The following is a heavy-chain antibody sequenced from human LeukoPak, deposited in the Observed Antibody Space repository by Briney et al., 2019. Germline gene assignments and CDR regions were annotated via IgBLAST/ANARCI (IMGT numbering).Heavy chain of an antibody. CDR3: ARGNYGMDV. CDR2: ITGSGTSM. D-gene: IGHD5-24*01. V-gene: IGHV3-11*01. Sequence: GGSLRLSCAASGFTFSDFYMTWIRQAPGKGLEWVSYITGSGTSMSYADSVKGRFTISRDNAKNSLYLQMNSLGAEDTAVYYCARGNYGMDVWGQGTTVTVSS. CDR1: GFTFSDFY. J-gene: IGHJ6*02.